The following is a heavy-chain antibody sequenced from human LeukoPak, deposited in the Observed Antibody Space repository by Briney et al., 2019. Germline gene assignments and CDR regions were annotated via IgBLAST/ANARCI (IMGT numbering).Heavy chain of an antibody. J-gene: IGHJ6*02. CDR3: ARSKGTRYCSSTSCYGMDV. V-gene: IGHV3-7*03. CDR2: IKQDGSEK. Sequence: GGSLRLSCAASGFTFSSYWMSWVRQPPGKGLEWVANIKQDGSEKYYVDSVKGQFTISRDNAKNSLYLQMNSLRAEDTAVYYCARSKGTRYCSSTSCYGMDVWGQGTTVTVSS. CDR1: GFTFSSYW. D-gene: IGHD2-2*01.